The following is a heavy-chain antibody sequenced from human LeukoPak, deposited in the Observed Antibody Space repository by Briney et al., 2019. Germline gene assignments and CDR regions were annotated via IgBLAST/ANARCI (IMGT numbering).Heavy chain of an antibody. J-gene: IGHJ4*02. CDR3: ASPNYDILTGPHYYFDY. V-gene: IGHV5-51*01. D-gene: IGHD3-9*01. CDR2: IYPGDSDT. Sequence: GESLKIACKGSGYSFTSYWIGWVRQMPGKGLEWMGIIYPGDSDTRYSPSFQGQVTISADKSISTAYLQWSSLKASDTAMYYCASPNYDILTGPHYYFDYWGQGTLVTVSS. CDR1: GYSFTSYW.